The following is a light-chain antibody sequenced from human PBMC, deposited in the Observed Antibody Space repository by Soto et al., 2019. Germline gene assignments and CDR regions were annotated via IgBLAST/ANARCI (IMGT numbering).Light chain of an antibody. J-gene: IGKJ4*01. V-gene: IGKV1-17*01. CDR1: QGIGND. CDR2: AAS. CDR3: LQHNSYPLT. Sequence: DIQMTQSPSSLSASVGDRVTITCRASQGIGNDLGWYQQKPGKASKRLIYAASSLQSGVLSRFSGSGSGTEFTLTISSLQPEDFATYYCLQHNSYPLTFGGGTKVDIK.